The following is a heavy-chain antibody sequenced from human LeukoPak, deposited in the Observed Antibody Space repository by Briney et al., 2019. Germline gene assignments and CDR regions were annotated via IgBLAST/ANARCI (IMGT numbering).Heavy chain of an antibody. J-gene: IGHJ4*02. CDR2: NYYSGST. CDR1: GGSISSYY. Sequence: SETLSLTCTVSGGSISSYYWSWVRQPPGKGLEWLGYNYYSGSTKSTPSLKSQITISVDTSKTQFSLKLSSVTAADTAVYYCARHAGDWVFDYWGQGTLVTVSS. D-gene: IGHD2-21*02. CDR3: ARHAGDWVFDY. V-gene: IGHV4-59*08.